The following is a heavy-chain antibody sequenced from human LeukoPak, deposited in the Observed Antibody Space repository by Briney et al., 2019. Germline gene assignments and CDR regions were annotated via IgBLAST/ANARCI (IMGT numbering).Heavy chain of an antibody. J-gene: IGHJ4*02. V-gene: IGHV1-2*02. CDR1: GYTFTSYG. CDR3: ARVDYYGSGPGD. D-gene: IGHD3-10*01. CDR2: INPNSGGT. Sequence: ASVKVSCKASGYTFTSYGISWVRQAPGQGLEWMGWINPNSGGTNYAQKFQGRVTMTRDTSISTAYMELSRLRIDDTAVYYCARVDYYGSGPGDWGQGTLVTVSS.